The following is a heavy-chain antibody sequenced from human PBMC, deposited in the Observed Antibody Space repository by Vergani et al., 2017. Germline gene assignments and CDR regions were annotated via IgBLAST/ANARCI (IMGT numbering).Heavy chain of an antibody. CDR1: GGTFSSYA. V-gene: IGHV1-69*01. CDR3: ARYYGIGRVDTAMVRTHAKYYFDY. CDR2: IIPIFGTA. J-gene: IGHJ4*02. Sequence: QVQLVQSGAEVKKPGSSVKVSCKASGGTFSSYAISWVRQAPGQGLEWMGGIIPIFGTANYAQKFQGRVTITADESTSTAYMELSSLRSEDTAVYYCARYYGIGRVDTAMVRTHAKYYFDYWGQGTLVTVSS. D-gene: IGHD5-18*01.